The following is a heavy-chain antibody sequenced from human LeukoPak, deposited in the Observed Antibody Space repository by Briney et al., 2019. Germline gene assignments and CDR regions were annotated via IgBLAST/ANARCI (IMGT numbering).Heavy chain of an antibody. CDR3: ARDLYGAFDI. Sequence: PSETLSLTCTVSGGSISSGSYYWSWIRQPPGKGLEWIGYIYYSGSTNYNPSLKSRVTISVDTSKNQFSLKLSSVTAADTAVYYCARDLYGAFDIWGQGTMVTVSS. CDR2: IYYSGST. D-gene: IGHD3-10*01. J-gene: IGHJ3*02. V-gene: IGHV4-61*01. CDR1: GGSISSGSYY.